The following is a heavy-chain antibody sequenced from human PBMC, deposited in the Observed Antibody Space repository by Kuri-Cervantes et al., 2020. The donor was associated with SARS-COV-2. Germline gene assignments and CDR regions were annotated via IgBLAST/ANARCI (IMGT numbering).Heavy chain of an antibody. D-gene: IGHD6-19*01. CDR2: ISSSSSYT. V-gene: IGHV3-11*05. CDR1: GFTFDDYA. Sequence: GESLKISCAASGFTFDDYAMHWVRQAPGKGLEWVSYISSSSSYTNYADSVKGRFTISRGNAKNSLYLQMNSLRAEDTAVYYCARAPQWVAGDDAFDIWGQGTMVTVSS. J-gene: IGHJ3*02. CDR3: ARAPQWVAGDDAFDI.